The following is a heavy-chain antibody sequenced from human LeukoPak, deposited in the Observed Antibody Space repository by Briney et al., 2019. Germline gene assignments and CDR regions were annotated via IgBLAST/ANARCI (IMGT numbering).Heavy chain of an antibody. CDR3: ATDLRIQLSINWFDP. J-gene: IGHJ5*02. CDR2: IYHIRST. D-gene: IGHD5-18*01. CDR1: SGSISSSSW. Sequence: AETLSLTCTVSSGSISSSSWGSWGRQPRGQGLEWIAEIYHIRSTNYNPSLKSRVTLAVNTAKNELSLQLHSVPAADTAVHFCATDLRIQLSINWFDPWGQGTLVTVSS. V-gene: IGHV4-4*01.